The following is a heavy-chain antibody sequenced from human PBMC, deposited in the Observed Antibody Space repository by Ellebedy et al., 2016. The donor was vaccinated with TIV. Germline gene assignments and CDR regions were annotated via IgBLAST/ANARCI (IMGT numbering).Heavy chain of an antibody. CDR1: GFTFSSYW. D-gene: IGHD5-12*01. CDR3: ARQIVATTPWFDP. V-gene: IGHV3-7*01. CDR2: IKQDGSEK. J-gene: IGHJ5*02. Sequence: PGGSLRLSCAASGFTFSSYWMSWVRQAPGKGLEWVANIKQDGSEKYYVDSVKGRFTISRDNAKNSLYLQMNSLRAEDTAVYYCARQIVATTPWFDPWGQGTLVTVSS.